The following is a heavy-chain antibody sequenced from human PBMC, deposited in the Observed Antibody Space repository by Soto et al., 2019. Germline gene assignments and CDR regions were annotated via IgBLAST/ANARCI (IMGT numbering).Heavy chain of an antibody. J-gene: IGHJ4*02. CDR1: GGSISSYY. CDR2: IYYSGST. Sequence: SETLSLTCTVSGGSISSYYWSWIRQPPGKGLEWIGYIYYSGSTNYNPSLKSRVTITRDMSTSTAYMELSSLRSEDTAVYYCAATLRWEPLDYWGQGTLVTVSS. V-gene: IGHV4-59*03. D-gene: IGHD1-26*01. CDR3: AATLRWEPLDY.